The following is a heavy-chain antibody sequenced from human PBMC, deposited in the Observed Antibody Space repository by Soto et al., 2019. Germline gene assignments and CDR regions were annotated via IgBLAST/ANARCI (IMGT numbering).Heavy chain of an antibody. CDR1: GFTFSNYG. V-gene: IGHV3-30*18. Sequence: GGSLRLSCAASGFTFSNYGMHWVRQAPGKGLEWVAVMSYDGSNKYYGDSVKGRFTISRDNSKNTLYLQMNSLRTEDTAVYYCAKDTQWLRPMPVLFDYWGQGTLVTVSS. CDR2: MSYDGSNK. J-gene: IGHJ4*02. D-gene: IGHD5-12*01. CDR3: AKDTQWLRPMPVLFDY.